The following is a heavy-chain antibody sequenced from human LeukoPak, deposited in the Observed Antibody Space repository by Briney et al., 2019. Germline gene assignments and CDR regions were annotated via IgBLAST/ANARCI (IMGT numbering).Heavy chain of an antibody. J-gene: IGHJ4*02. CDR1: GGSFSSYY. D-gene: IGHD2-15*01. Sequence: PSETLSLTCAVYGGSFSSYYWSWIRQPPGKGLEWIGEINHSGSTNYNPSLKSRVTISVDTSKNQFSLKLSSVTAADTAVYYCARGGYCSGGSCQNAVYFDYWGQGTLVTVSS. CDR2: INHSGST. CDR3: ARGGYCSGGSCQNAVYFDY. V-gene: IGHV4-34*01.